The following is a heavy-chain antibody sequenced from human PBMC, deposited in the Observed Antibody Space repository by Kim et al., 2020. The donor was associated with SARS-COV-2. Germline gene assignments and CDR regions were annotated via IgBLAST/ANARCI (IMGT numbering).Heavy chain of an antibody. CDR2: ISFDGKVK. J-gene: IGHJ4*02. CDR3: AKELTPRIVHANDE. Sequence: GGSLRLSCAASGFTFSSFGMHWVRQAPGKGLEWVTVISFDGKVKYYADSVKGRFSISRDNSENTMYLQMNSLRVEDTAVYYCAKELTPRIVHANDEWGQGTLVTVSS. V-gene: IGHV3-30*18. D-gene: IGHD6-6*01. CDR1: GFTFSSFG.